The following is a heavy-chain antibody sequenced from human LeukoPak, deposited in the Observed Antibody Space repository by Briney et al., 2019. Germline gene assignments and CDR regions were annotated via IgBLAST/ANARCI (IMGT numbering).Heavy chain of an antibody. CDR3: AKREGYYASGSYPHNYGMDV. CDR1: GFTFGNYW. D-gene: IGHD3-10*01. Sequence: GGSLRLSCAASGFTFGNYWMSWVRQAPGKGLEWVANINRDEYERYHVDSVKGRFTISRDNSKNTLYLQMNSLRAEDTAVYYCAKREGYYASGSYPHNYGMDVWGQGTTVTVSS. J-gene: IGHJ6*02. CDR2: INRDEYER. V-gene: IGHV3-7*03.